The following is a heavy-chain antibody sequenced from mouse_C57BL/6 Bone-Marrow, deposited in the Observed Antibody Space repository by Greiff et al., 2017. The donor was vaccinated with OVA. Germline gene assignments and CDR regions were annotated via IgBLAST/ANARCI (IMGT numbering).Heavy chain of an antibody. CDR2: IRSKSNNYAT. V-gene: IGHV10-1*01. CDR3: VRLGGNYAMDY. CDR1: GFSFNTYA. Sequence: EVKLVESGGGLVQPKGSLKLSCAASGFSFNTYAMNWVRQAPGKGLEWVARIRSKSNNYATYYADSVKDSFTISRDDSESMLYLQMNNLKTEDTAMYYCVRLGGNYAMDYWGQGTSVTVSS. J-gene: IGHJ4*01.